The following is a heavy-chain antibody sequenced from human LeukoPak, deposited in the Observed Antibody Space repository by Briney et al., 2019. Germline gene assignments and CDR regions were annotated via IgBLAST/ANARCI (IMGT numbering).Heavy chain of an antibody. D-gene: IGHD5-24*01. CDR3: ARVEMATEY. Sequence: SETLSLTCTVSGGSISSYYWSWIRQPPGKGLEWIGYIYYSGSTNYNPSLKSRVTISVDTSKNQFSLKLSSVTAADTAVYYCARVEMATEYWGQGTLVTVSS. V-gene: IGHV4-59*01. CDR2: IYYSGST. J-gene: IGHJ4*02. CDR1: GGSISSYY.